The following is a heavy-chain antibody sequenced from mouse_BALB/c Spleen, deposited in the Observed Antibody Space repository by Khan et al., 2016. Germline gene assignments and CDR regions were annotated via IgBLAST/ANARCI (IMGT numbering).Heavy chain of an antibody. Sequence: QIQLVQSGPELKKPGTTVKISCKASGYTFTNYGMNWVKQAPGKGLKWMGWINTYSGESTYADDFKGRFAFSLETSANTAYLQINNLKNEDTATYFCARYRYYYGSSRYFDVWGAGTTVTVSS. CDR1: GYTFTNYG. J-gene: IGHJ1*01. D-gene: IGHD1-1*01. CDR3: ARYRYYYGSSRYFDV. CDR2: INTYSGES. V-gene: IGHV9-3-1*01.